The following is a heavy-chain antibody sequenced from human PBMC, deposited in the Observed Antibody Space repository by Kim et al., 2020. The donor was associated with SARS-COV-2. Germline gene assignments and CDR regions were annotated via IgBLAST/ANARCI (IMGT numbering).Heavy chain of an antibody. CDR1: GGSISSYF. D-gene: IGHD3-10*01. CDR2: ISYSGSS. V-gene: IGHV4-59*13. J-gene: IGHJ4*02. CDR3: AREAIWSTLDS. Sequence: SETLSLTCTVSGGSISSYFWSWIRQSPGKGLEWIGYISYSGSSSYNPYLKSRVTISVDTSKNKFSLKLSSVTAADTAAYFCAREAIWSTLDSWGEGSLVT.